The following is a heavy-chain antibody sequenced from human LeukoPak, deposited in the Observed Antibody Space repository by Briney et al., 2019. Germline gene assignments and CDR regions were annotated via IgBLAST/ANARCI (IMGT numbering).Heavy chain of an antibody. Sequence: PSQTLSLTCTVSCVSITRSSYDAGWIRQPPGKGLECIVSIYYSGSTYYNPALKSPVTISVDTSKNHFSWKLRSVTAEDTAVYHCARHYYGSGSYSYYYYYYMDVWGKGNTVTIP. CDR2: IYYSGST. J-gene: IGHJ6*03. CDR1: CVSITRSSYD. CDR3: ARHYYGSGSYSYYYYYYMDV. D-gene: IGHD3-10*01. V-gene: IGHV4-39*01.